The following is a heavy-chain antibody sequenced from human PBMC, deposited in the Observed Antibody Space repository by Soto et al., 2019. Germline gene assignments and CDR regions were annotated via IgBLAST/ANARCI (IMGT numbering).Heavy chain of an antibody. D-gene: IGHD3-10*02. CDR2: IIPTFDRT. CDR3: ARDSLSSFAMDV. V-gene: IGHV1-69*18. J-gene: IGHJ6*02. CDR1: GDTFSSYA. Sequence: QVQLVQSGAEVKKPGSSVKVSCKASGDTFSSYAISWVRQAPGQGLEWMGKIIPTFDRTNYAQKFQGRLTISADDSTTTVYMELSSLLSEDTAVYYCARDSLSSFAMDVWGQGTTVIVSS.